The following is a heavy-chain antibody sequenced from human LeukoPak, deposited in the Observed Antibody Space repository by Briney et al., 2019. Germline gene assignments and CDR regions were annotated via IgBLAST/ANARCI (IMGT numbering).Heavy chain of an antibody. J-gene: IGHJ4*02. CDR3: AKPSDFWSGYFIHYFDY. D-gene: IGHD3-3*01. Sequence: GGSLRLSRAASGFTFSSYAMSWVRQAPGKGLEWVSAISGSGGSTYYADSVKGRFTISRDNSKNTLYLQMNSLRAEDTAVYYCAKPSDFWSGYFIHYFDYWGQGTLVTVSS. V-gene: IGHV3-23*01. CDR2: ISGSGGST. CDR1: GFTFSSYA.